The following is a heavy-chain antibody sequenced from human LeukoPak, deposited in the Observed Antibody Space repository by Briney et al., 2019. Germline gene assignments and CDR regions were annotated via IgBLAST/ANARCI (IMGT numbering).Heavy chain of an antibody. V-gene: IGHV1-69*06. D-gene: IGHD4-17*01. CDR3: ARDLSGYGNYFDF. CDR2: ITKFGST. J-gene: IGHJ4*02. Sequence: SVKVSCKASGGTFSSYAISWVRQAPGQGLEWMGAITKFGSTNYAHKFVGRVTITADKSTSTAYVELSSLKSDDTAVYFCARDLSGYGNYFDFWGQGTPLTVSS. CDR1: GGTFSSYA.